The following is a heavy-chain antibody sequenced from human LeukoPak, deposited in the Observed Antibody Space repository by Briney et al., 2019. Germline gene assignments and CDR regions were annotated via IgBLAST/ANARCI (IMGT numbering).Heavy chain of an antibody. CDR2: RYHSGST. J-gene: IGHJ6*03. CDR1: GYSITRVYY. Sequence: PSETLSLTCTVSGYSITRVYYWGWIGQPPGKGLEWIGSRYHSGSTNYNPSLKSRVTISVDTSKNQFFLKLTSVTAADTAVYYCARGPWYYYGSGLYMDVWGKGTTVTVSS. CDR3: ARGPWYYYGSGLYMDV. V-gene: IGHV4-38-2*02. D-gene: IGHD3-10*01.